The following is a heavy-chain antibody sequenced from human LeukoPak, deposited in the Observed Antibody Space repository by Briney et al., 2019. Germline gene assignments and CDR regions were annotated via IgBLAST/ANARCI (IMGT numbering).Heavy chain of an antibody. D-gene: IGHD3-16*02. CDR1: GFTLSSYA. J-gene: IGHJ4*02. V-gene: IGHV3-23*01. CDR3: AKHIGSYPLYGGHYFDY. Sequence: GGSLRLSCAASGFTLSSYAMSWVRQAPGKGLEWVSAISGSGGSTYYADSVKGRFTISRDNSKNTLYLQMNSLRAEDTAVYYCAKHIGSYPLYGGHYFDYWGQGTLVTVPS. CDR2: ISGSGGST.